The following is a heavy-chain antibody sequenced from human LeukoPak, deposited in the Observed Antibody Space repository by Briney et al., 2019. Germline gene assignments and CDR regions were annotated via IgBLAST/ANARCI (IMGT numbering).Heavy chain of an antibody. CDR2: IIGSGGST. CDR1: GFTFSSYA. CDR3: AKEALASRVWIDP. Sequence: GGSLKLSCEASGFTFSSYAMSWVRQAPGKGLEWVSAIIGSGGSTYYADSVKGRVTISRGNSKNTLYLQMNSLRAEDTAVYYCAKEALASRVWIDPWGQGTLVTVSS. D-gene: IGHD3-3*02. J-gene: IGHJ5*02. V-gene: IGHV3-23*01.